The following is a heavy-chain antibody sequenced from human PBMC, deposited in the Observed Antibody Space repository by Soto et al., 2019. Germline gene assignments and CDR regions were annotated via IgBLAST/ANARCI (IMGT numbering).Heavy chain of an antibody. V-gene: IGHV3-30-3*01. Sequence: QVQLVESGGGVVQPGGSLRLSCAASGFTFSRYAMQWVRQAPGKGLEWLAIVSYDGVNNYYADSVKGRFTISRDKSKSTIYLHMNNLNPDDTAVYYCARQIFVAAGLNTPFDYWGQGTLV. CDR3: ARQIFVAAGLNTPFDY. J-gene: IGHJ4*02. CDR1: GFTFSRYA. D-gene: IGHD6-13*01. CDR2: VSYDGVNN.